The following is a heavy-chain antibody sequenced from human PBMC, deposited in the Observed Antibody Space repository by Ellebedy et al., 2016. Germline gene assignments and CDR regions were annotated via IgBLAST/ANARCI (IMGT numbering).Heavy chain of an antibody. J-gene: IGHJ4*02. Sequence: GESLKISXTASGFILHTYFMSWVRQAPGKGLEWVSTLSAGGDKTYLADSVKGRFTVSRDNSKNTVYLQMNSLRIEDTAVYYCRPGHYANYWGQGTLVTVSS. CDR3: RPGHYANY. CDR1: GFILHTYF. D-gene: IGHD4-17*01. V-gene: IGHV3-23*01. CDR2: LSAGGDKT.